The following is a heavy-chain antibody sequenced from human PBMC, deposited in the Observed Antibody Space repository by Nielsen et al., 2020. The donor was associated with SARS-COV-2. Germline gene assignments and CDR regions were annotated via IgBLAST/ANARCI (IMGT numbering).Heavy chain of an antibody. CDR2: MNPNSGNT. CDR3: ARGRRIAVAGVYYFDY. J-gene: IGHJ4*02. CDR1: GYTFTSYD. Sequence: ASVKVSCKASGYTFTSYDINWVRQATGQGLEWMGWMNPNSGNTGYAQKFQGRVTMTRNTSISTAYMELSSLRSEDTAVYCCARGRRIAVAGVYYFDYWGQGTLVTVSS. V-gene: IGHV1-8*01. D-gene: IGHD6-19*01.